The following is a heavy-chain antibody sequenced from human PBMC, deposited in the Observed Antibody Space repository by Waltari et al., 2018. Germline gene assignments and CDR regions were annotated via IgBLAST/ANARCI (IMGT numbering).Heavy chain of an antibody. CDR2: IYYSGST. Sequence: QVQLQESGPGLVKPSETLSLTCTVSGGSISSYYWSLIRQPPGKGLEWIGYIYYSGSTNYNPSLKSRVTISVDTSKNQFSLKLSSVTAADTAVYYCARGITIFGVVTLDYWGQGTLVTVSS. CDR1: GGSISSYY. CDR3: ARGITIFGVVTLDY. D-gene: IGHD3-3*01. J-gene: IGHJ4*02. V-gene: IGHV4-59*01.